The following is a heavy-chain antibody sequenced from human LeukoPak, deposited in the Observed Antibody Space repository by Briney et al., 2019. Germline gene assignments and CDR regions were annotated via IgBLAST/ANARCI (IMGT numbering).Heavy chain of an antibody. CDR3: AKAAYCSGGSCWTVFDY. CDR1: GFTFSSYG. CDR2: ISYDGSNK. Sequence: GGSLRLSCAASGFTFSSYGMHWVRQAPGKGLEWVAVISYDGSNKYYADSVKGRFTISRDNSKNTLYLQMNSLRAEDTAVYYWAKAAYCSGGSCWTVFDYWGQGTLVTVSS. J-gene: IGHJ4*02. V-gene: IGHV3-30*18. D-gene: IGHD2-15*01.